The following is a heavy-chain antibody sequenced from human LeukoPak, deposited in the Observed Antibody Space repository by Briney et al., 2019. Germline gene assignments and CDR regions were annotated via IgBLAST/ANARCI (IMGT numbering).Heavy chain of an antibody. CDR3: ARGVRWLQLSYFDY. D-gene: IGHD5-24*01. Sequence: SETLSLTCPVSSGSISSGVYYWSWIRQHPGKGLEWIGYIYYSGSTYYNPSLKSRVTISVDTFKNQFSLKLSSVTAADTAVYYCARGVRWLQLSYFDYWGQGTLVTVSS. CDR1: SGSISSGVYY. J-gene: IGHJ4*02. V-gene: IGHV4-31*03. CDR2: IYYSGST.